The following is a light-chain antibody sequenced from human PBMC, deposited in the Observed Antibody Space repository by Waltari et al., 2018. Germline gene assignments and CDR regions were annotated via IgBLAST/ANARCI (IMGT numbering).Light chain of an antibody. CDR3: QQYDNLPIT. J-gene: IGKJ5*01. V-gene: IGKV1-33*01. CDR1: QDISNY. Sequence: DIQMTQSPSSLSASVGDRVTITCQASQDISNYLNWFQQKPGKAPQLLIYDASNLETGVPSRFSGSGSGTDFTFTSSSLQPEDIATYYCQQYDNLPITFGQGTRLEIK. CDR2: DAS.